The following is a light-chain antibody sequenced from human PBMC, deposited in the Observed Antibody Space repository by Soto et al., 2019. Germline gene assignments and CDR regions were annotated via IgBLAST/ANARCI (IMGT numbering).Light chain of an antibody. J-gene: IGLJ1*01. CDR1: SSDVGGYNY. V-gene: IGLV2-14*01. CDR2: EVS. Sequence: QSALTQPASGSGSPGQSITISCTGTSSDVGGYNYVSWYQQHPGKAPKLMIYEVSNRPSGVSNRFSGSKSGNTASLTISGLQAEDEADYYCGLYSSSSTPPYVFGTGAKVTVL. CDR3: GLYSSSSTPPYV.